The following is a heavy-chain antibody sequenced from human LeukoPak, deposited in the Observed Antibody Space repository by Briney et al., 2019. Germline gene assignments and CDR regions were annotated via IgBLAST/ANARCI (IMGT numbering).Heavy chain of an antibody. CDR3: TTDTAYYDSSGYYYFDY. CDR1: GFTFSNAW. D-gene: IGHD3-22*01. Sequence: PGGPLNLPCAASGFTFSNAWMRGARPAPGRGLGWVGRIKSKTDGGTTDYAAPVKGRFTISRDDSKNTLYLQMNSLKTEDTAVYYCTTDTAYYDSSGYYYFDYWGEGTLVTVSS. V-gene: IGHV3-15*01. CDR2: IKSKTDGGTT. J-gene: IGHJ4*02.